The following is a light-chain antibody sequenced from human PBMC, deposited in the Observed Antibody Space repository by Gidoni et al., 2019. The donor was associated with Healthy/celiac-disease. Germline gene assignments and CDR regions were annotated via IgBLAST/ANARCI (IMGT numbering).Light chain of an antibody. CDR3: QQCYSTPLT. V-gene: IGKV1-39*01. Sequence: DIQMTQSPSSLSASVGDRVTITCRASQSISSYLNWYQQKPGKAPNLLIYAASSLQSGVPSRFSGSGSGTDFTLTIISLLPDDFATYYCQQCYSTPLTFGGGTKVEIK. CDR1: QSISSY. CDR2: AAS. J-gene: IGKJ4*01.